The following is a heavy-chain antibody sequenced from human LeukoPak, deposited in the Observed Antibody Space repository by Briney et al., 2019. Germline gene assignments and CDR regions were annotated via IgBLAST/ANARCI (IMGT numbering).Heavy chain of an antibody. J-gene: IGHJ4*02. CDR1: GGSINNYY. CDR2: VYSSGIT. D-gene: IGHD1-26*01. V-gene: IGHV4-4*07. CDR3: ARGFGAATGEGFDC. Sequence: ASETLSLTCTVSGGSINNYYWSWIRQPAGKGLEYIGRVYSSGITDYNPSLMSRVTMSVDTSKNHFSLRLRSVTAADTAVYYCARGFGAATGEGFDCWGQGTLVTVSS.